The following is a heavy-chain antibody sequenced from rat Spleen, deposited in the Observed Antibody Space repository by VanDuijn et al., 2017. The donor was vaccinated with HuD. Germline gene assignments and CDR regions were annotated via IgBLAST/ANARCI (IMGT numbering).Heavy chain of an antibody. Sequence: EVQLVESGGGLVQPGRSLKLSCAASGFTFSDYNMVWVRQAPTKGLEWVASISTGGGNTYYRDSVKGRFTISRDNAKSTLYLQMDSLRSEDTATYYCTTTINYWFAYWGQGTLVTVSS. V-gene: IGHV5-27*01. CDR2: ISTGGGNT. D-gene: IGHD1-11*01. CDR1: GFTFSDYN. CDR3: TTTINYWFAY. J-gene: IGHJ3*01.